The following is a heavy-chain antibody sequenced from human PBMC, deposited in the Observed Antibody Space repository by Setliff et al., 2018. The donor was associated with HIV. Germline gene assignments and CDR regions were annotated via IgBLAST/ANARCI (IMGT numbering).Heavy chain of an antibody. V-gene: IGHV3-11*01. CDR2: ISSSGGVK. D-gene: IGHD6-6*01. Sequence: LRLSCAASGFTFSDYYMSWIRQAPGKGLEWISYISSSGGVKYYADSVKGRFTISRDNAKTSVSLQMDSLRAEDTAGYYCARDRAARLDYWGQGALVTVSS. J-gene: IGHJ4*02. CDR1: GFTFSDYY. CDR3: ARDRAARLDY.